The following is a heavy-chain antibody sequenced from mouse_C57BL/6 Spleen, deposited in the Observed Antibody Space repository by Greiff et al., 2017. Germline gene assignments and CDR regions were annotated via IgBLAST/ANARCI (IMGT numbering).Heavy chain of an antibody. J-gene: IGHJ4*01. CDR1: GFTFRDYY. V-gene: IGHV5-12*01. CDR3: ARKLGRDYAMDY. CDR2: ISNGGGST. D-gene: IGHD4-1*01. Sequence: EVKVVESGGGLVQPGGSLKLSCAASGFTFRDYYMYWVRQTPEKRLEWVAYISNGGGSTYYPDTVKGRFTISRDNAKNTLYLQMSRLKSEDTAMYYCARKLGRDYAMDYWGQGTSVTVSS.